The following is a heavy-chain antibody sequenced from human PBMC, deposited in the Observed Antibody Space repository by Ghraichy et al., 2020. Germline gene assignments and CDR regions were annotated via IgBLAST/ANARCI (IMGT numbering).Heavy chain of an antibody. CDR2: ISGSSGRT. V-gene: IGHV3-23*01. Sequence: GGSLRLSCAASGFAFSSFAMSWVRQAPGKGLEWVSAISGSSGRTHYADSVKGRFTISRDNTKNTLYLQMNSLRADDTAIYYCAKMKGAGSYYNYSMDVWGQGTTVTVS. J-gene: IGHJ6*02. D-gene: IGHD6-19*01. CDR3: AKMKGAGSYYNYSMDV. CDR1: GFAFSSFA.